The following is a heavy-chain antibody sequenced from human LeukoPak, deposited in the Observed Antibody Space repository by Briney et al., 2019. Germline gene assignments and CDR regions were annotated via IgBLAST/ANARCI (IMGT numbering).Heavy chain of an antibody. Sequence: GKSLRLSCVASGSTFSTYGMHWVRQAPGKGLEWVGVISYDGRNEHYSDSVKGRFTISRDNSKNTLYLQMTSLRAADSAVYYCVNSLDGTGWWDFDCWGQGTLVTVSS. CDR3: VNSLDGTGWWDFDC. CDR2: ISYDGRNE. D-gene: IGHD6-19*01. CDR1: GSTFSTYG. J-gene: IGHJ4*02. V-gene: IGHV3-30*18.